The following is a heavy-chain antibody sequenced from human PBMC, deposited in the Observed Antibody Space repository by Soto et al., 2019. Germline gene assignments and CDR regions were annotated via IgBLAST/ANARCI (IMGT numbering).Heavy chain of an antibody. CDR2: INAGNGNT. CDR3: ARDHGITIFGVVTEGWFDP. J-gene: IGHJ5*02. D-gene: IGHD3-3*01. CDR1: GYTFTSYA. V-gene: IGHV1-3*01. Sequence: SGAEVKKPGASVKVSCKASGYTFTSYAMHWVRQAPGQRLEWMGWINAGNGNTKYSQKFQGRVTITRDTSASTAYMELSSLRSEDTAVYYCARDHGITIFGVVTEGWFDPWGQGTLVTVSS.